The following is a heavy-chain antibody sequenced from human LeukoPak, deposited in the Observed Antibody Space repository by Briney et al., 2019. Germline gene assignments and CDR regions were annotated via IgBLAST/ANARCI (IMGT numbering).Heavy chain of an antibody. V-gene: IGHV2-70*01. Sequence: RGSGPTLVNPTQTLTLTCTCSGFSLSTSGMCVSWIRQPPGKALEWLALIDWDDDKYYSTSLKTRLNISKDTTNNPVIPTMAHMDPVDTATSYCARIPPLDYGDYGYFDYWGQGTLVTVSS. CDR1: GFSLSTSGMC. J-gene: IGHJ4*02. CDR3: ARIPPLDYGDYGYFDY. D-gene: IGHD4-17*01. CDR2: IDWDDDK.